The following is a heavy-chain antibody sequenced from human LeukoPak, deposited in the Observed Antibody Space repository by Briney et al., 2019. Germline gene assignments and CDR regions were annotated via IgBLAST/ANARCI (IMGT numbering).Heavy chain of an antibody. D-gene: IGHD3-22*01. CDR3: AKSDYYYDSSGYRPFDY. Sequence: GGSLRLSCAASGFTFSSYSMNWVRQAPGKGLEWVSSISSSSSYIYYADSVKGRFTISRDNAKNSLYLQMNSLRAEDTAVYYCAKSDYYYDSSGYRPFDYWGQGTLVTVSS. J-gene: IGHJ4*02. CDR1: GFTFSSYS. V-gene: IGHV3-21*01. CDR2: ISSSSSYI.